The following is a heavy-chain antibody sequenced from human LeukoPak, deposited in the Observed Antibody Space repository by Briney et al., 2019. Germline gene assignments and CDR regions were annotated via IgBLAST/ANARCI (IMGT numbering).Heavy chain of an antibody. D-gene: IGHD6-13*01. CDR1: GFTFSMSA. V-gene: IGHV3-30-3*01. J-gene: IGHJ4*02. Sequence: GGSLRLSCATSGFTFSMSAMHWVRLAPGKGLDWVAVISFDGGNKFYADSVKGRFSISRDNSKNTLYLQMNSLGLDDTAVYFCARGRAGIAAAGFDYWGQGTLITVSS. CDR3: ARGRAGIAAAGFDY. CDR2: ISFDGGNK.